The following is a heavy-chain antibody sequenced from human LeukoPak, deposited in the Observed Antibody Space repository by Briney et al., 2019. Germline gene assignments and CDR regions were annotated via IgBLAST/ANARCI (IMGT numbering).Heavy chain of an antibody. CDR3: AKTITVVTAPFDY. D-gene: IGHD4-23*01. V-gene: IGHV1-69*04. Sequence: ALVKVSCKASGGTFSSYAISWVRQAPGQGLEWMGRIIPILGIANYAQKFQGRVTITADKSTSTAYMELSSLRSEDTAVYYCAKTITVVTAPFDYWGQGTLVTVSS. CDR2: IIPILGIA. J-gene: IGHJ4*02. CDR1: GGTFSSYA.